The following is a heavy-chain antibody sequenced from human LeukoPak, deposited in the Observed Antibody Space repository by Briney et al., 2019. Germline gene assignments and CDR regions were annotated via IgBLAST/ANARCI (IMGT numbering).Heavy chain of an antibody. CDR1: GFSFADEA. CDR3: AKDWYSSSWSYYYYYYMDV. J-gene: IGHJ6*03. CDR2: IRYDGSNK. Sequence: GGSLRLSCTTSGFSFADEALSWFRQAPGKGLEWVAFIRYDGSNKYYADSVKGRFTISRDNSKNTLYLQMNSLRAEDTAVYYCAKDWYSSSWSYYYYYYMDVWGKGTTVTISS. D-gene: IGHD6-13*01. V-gene: IGHV3-30*02.